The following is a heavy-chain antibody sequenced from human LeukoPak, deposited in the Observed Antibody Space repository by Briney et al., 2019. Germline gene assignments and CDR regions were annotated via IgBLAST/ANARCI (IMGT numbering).Heavy chain of an antibody. Sequence: PGGSLRLSCAASGFTFEDYAMHWVRQVPGKGLEWVSGISWNSGSIGYADSVKGRFTISRDNAKNSLYLQMNSLRAEDMALYYCAKDHTPGYSSGWYFFDYWGQGTLVTVSS. D-gene: IGHD6-19*01. CDR1: GFTFEDYA. CDR3: AKDHTPGYSSGWYFFDY. J-gene: IGHJ4*02. V-gene: IGHV3-9*03. CDR2: ISWNSGSI.